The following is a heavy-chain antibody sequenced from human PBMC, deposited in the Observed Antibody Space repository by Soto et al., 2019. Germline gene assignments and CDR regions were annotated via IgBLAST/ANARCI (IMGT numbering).Heavy chain of an antibody. D-gene: IGHD3-22*01. CDR1: GGTFSSYA. J-gene: IGHJ2*01. CDR3: ASATYYYDSSGYSNSWYFDL. CDR2: IIPMFGTA. Sequence: QVQLVQSGAEVKKPGSSVKVSCKASGGTFSSYAISWVRQAPGQGLEWMGGIIPMFGTANYAQKFQGRVTITADESTSTAYMELSSLRSDDTAVYYCASATYYYDSSGYSNSWYFDLWGRGTLVTVSS. V-gene: IGHV1-69*01.